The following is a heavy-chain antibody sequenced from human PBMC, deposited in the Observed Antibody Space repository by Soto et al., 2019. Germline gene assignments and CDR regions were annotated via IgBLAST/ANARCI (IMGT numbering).Heavy chain of an antibody. CDR3: ARVDSYGYNYYYGMDV. D-gene: IGHD5-18*01. CDR1: GYTFTSYD. Sequence: GASVKVSCKASGYTFTSYDINWVRQATGQGLEWMGWMNPNSGNTGYAQKFQGRVTMTRNTSISTAYMELSSLRSKDTAVYYCARVDSYGYNYYYGMDVWGQGTTVTVSS. V-gene: IGHV1-8*01. CDR2: MNPNSGNT. J-gene: IGHJ6*02.